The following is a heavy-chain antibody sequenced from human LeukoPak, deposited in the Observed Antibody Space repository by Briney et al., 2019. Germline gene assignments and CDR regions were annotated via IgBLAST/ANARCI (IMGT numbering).Heavy chain of an antibody. Sequence: GASVQVSCKASGYTFTSYGISWVRQAPGQGLEWMGWISAYNGNTNYARKLQGRVTMTTDTSTSTAYMELRSLRSDDTAVYYCARLLGPYYYYGMDVWGQGTTVTVSS. CDR3: ARLLGPYYYYGMDV. CDR2: ISAYNGNT. V-gene: IGHV1-18*01. J-gene: IGHJ6*02. D-gene: IGHD7-27*01. CDR1: GYTFTSYG.